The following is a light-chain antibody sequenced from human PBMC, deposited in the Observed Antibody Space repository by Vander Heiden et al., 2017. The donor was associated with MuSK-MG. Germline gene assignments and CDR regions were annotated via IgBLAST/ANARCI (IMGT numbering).Light chain of an antibody. CDR3: QQNNNWPPWT. V-gene: IGKV3-15*01. CDR1: QSVSSN. J-gene: IGKJ1*01. CDR2: GAS. Sequence: EIVMTQSPATLSVSPGERATLSCRASQSVSSNLAWYQQKPGQAPRLLIYGASTRATGIPARFSGSGCGKEFTLTSSSRQSEDFAVYYCQQNNNWPPWTFGQGTKVEIK.